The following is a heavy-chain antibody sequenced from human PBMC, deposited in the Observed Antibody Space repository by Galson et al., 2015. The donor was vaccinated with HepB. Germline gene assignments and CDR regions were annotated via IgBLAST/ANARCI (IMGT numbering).Heavy chain of an antibody. CDR1: GFTFDDYG. V-gene: IGHV3-20*01. D-gene: IGHD5-18*01. CDR3: ARDSANFNGMDV. Sequence: SLRLSCAASGFTFDDYGMSWVRQAPGKGLEWVSGINWNGGSTGYADSVKGRFTISRDNAKNSLYLQMNSLRAEDTALYHCARDSANFNGMDVWGQGTTVTVSS. CDR2: INWNGGST. J-gene: IGHJ6*02.